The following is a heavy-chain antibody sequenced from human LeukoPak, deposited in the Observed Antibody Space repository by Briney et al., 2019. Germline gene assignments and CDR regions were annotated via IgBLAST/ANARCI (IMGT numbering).Heavy chain of an antibody. V-gene: IGHV3-23*01. CDR1: GFTFSSYA. Sequence: QPGGSLRLSCAASGFTFSSYAMSWVRQAPGKGLEWVSAISGSGGSTYYADSVKGRFTISRDNSKNTLYLQMNSLRAEDTAVYYCAKIPAGGGTQTAGYFYHHMDVWGKGNPVNGSS. CDR3: AKIPAGGGTQTAGYFYHHMDV. D-gene: IGHD2-15*01. J-gene: IGHJ6*03. CDR2: ISGSGGST.